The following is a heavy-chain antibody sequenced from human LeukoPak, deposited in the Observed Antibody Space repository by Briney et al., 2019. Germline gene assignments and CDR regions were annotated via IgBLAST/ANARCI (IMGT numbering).Heavy chain of an antibody. CDR2: ISQTGSSM. V-gene: IGHV3-11*01. CDR3: GRGHWGLDY. Sequence: GGSLRLSCAVSGFTFSDHYMSWIRQAPGKGLEWVSYISQTGSSMSYSDSVKGRFTISRDNARNSLYLQMDSLRPEDTAMYYCGRGHWGLDYWGQGTLLTVSS. D-gene: IGHD7-27*01. J-gene: IGHJ4*02. CDR1: GFTFSDHY.